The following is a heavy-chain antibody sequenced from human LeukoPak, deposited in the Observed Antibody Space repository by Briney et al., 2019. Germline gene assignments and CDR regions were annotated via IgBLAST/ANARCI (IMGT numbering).Heavy chain of an antibody. CDR1: SESFSGYF. CDR2: IYYSGST. V-gene: IGHV4-59*01. CDR3: ARFPHYSYYMDV. J-gene: IGHJ6*03. Sequence: PSETLSLTCAIYSESFSGYFWSWIRQPPGKGLECIGSIYYSGSTDYNPSLKSRVTISVDTSKNQFSLNLNSVTAADTAVYYCARFPHYSYYMDVWGKGTTVTVSS.